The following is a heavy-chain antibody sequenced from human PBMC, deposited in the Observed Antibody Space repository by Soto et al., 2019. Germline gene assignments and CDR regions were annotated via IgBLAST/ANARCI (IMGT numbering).Heavy chain of an antibody. CDR2: ISGSGGST. V-gene: IGHV3-23*01. D-gene: IGHD6-19*01. CDR3: AKALFPYSSGWYA. Sequence: QSGGSLRLSCAASGFTFSSYAMSWVRQAPGKGLEWVSAISGSGGSTYYADSVKGRFTISRDNSKNTLYLQMNSLRAEDTAVYYCAKALFPYSSGWYAWGQGTLVTVST. CDR1: GFTFSSYA. J-gene: IGHJ4*02.